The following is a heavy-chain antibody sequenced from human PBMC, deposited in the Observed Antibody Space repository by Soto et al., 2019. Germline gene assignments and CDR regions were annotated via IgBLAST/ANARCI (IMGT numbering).Heavy chain of an antibody. D-gene: IGHD2-8*01. CDR2: IYSTGNT. J-gene: IGHJ4*02. CDR1: GDSIRSSSY. Sequence: SETLSLTCTVSGDSIRSSSYWGWIRQPPGKGLEWIGSIYSTGNTYYNPSLNSRVTISVDTSKNQFSLKLNSVTAADTAVYYCARHGYYQVSAQWYWGQGMLVTVSS. CDR3: ARHGYYQVSAQWY. V-gene: IGHV4-39*01.